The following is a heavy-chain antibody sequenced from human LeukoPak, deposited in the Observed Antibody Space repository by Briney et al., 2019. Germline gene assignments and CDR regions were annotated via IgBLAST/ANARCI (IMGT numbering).Heavy chain of an antibody. V-gene: IGHV4-34*01. Sequence: SETLSLTCAVYGGSFSGYYWSWIRQPPGKGLEWIGEIDHSGSTNYNPSLKSRVTISVDTSKNQFSLKLSSVTAADTAVYYCARVGNNYDSSGYYCPNNWFDPWGQGTLVTVSS. J-gene: IGHJ5*02. CDR3: ARVGNNYDSSGYYCPNNWFDP. D-gene: IGHD3-22*01. CDR2: IDHSGST. CDR1: GGSFSGYY.